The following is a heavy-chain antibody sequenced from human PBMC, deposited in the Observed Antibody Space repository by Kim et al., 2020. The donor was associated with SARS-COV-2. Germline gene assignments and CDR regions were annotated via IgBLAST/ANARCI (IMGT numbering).Heavy chain of an antibody. CDR3: AKVRLASLHSYFDY. J-gene: IGHJ4*02. CDR1: GFTFSSYG. Sequence: GGSLRLSCAASGFTFSSYGMTWIRQAPGKGLQWVSAITGSGNTTYFAASVRGRFTISRDNSRNMLYLQMNSLRAEDTALYYCAKVRLASLHSYFDYWGQGTLVTVSS. CDR2: ITGSGNTT. V-gene: IGHV3-23*01.